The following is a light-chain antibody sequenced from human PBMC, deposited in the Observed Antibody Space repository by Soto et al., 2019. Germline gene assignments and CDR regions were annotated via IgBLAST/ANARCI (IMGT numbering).Light chain of an antibody. J-gene: IGLJ1*01. CDR1: SSDVGSYNR. CDR3: SSYTSSSTYV. CDR2: DVS. V-gene: IGLV2-18*02. Sequence: QSVLTQPPSVSGSPGQSVAISCTGTSSDVGSYNRVSWYQQPPGTAPKLMIYDVSVRPSGVPDRFSGSKSGNTASLTISGLQAEDEADYYCSSYTSSSTYVFGTGTKVTVL.